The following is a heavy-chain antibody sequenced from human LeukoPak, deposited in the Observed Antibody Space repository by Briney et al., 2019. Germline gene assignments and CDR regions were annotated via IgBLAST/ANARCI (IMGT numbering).Heavy chain of an antibody. J-gene: IGHJ2*01. CDR1: GGSISSYY. CDR2: IYTSGST. CDR3: ARTTMIVVVITKDWYFDL. V-gene: IGHV4-4*07. D-gene: IGHD3-22*01. Sequence: SETLSLTCTVSGGSISSYYWSWIRQPAGKGLEWIGRIYTSGSTNYNPSLKSRVTMSVDTSKNQFSLKLSSVTAADTAVYYFARTTMIVVVITKDWYFDLWGRGTLVTVSP.